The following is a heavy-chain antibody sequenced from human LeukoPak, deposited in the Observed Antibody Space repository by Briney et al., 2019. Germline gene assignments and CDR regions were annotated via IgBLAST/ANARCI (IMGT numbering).Heavy chain of an antibody. D-gene: IGHD5-18*01. CDR3: ARYDEGPKVIDY. CDR2: IYPGDSDT. J-gene: IGHJ4*02. Sequence: GESLQISCKGSGYHFTSYWIGWVRPLPGKGLEWMGIIYPGDSDTRYSPSFQGQVTISADKSISTAYLQWSSLKASDTAMYYCARYDEGPKVIDYWGQGTLVTVSS. CDR1: GYHFTSYW. V-gene: IGHV5-51*01.